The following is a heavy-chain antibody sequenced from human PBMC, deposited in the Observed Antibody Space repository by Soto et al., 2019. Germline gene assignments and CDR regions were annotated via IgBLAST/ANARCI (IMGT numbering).Heavy chain of an antibody. CDR3: ARDGAKAAAIYYYYYYMDV. V-gene: IGHV3-7*01. D-gene: IGHD6-13*01. CDR1: GFTFSSYW. CDR2: IKQDGSEK. Sequence: GGSLRLSCAASGFTFSSYWMSWVRQAPGKGLEWVANIKQDGSEKYYVDSVKGRFTISRDNAKNSLYLQMNSLRAEDTAVYYCARDGAKAAAIYYYYYYMDVWGKGTTVTVSS. J-gene: IGHJ6*03.